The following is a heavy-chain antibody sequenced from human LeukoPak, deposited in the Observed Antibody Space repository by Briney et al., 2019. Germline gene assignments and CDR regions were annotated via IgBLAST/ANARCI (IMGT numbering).Heavy chain of an antibody. CDR2: IFPSGGEI. V-gene: IGHV3-23*01. J-gene: IGHJ5*02. CDR1: GFTFSSYG. Sequence: GGSLRLSCAASGFTFSSYGMIWVRQPPGKGLEWVSSIFPSGGEIHYADSVRGRFTISRDNSKSTLSLQMNSLRAEDTAIYYCAKGGVWFGNSDPWGQGTLVTVSS. D-gene: IGHD3-10*01. CDR3: AKGGVWFGNSDP.